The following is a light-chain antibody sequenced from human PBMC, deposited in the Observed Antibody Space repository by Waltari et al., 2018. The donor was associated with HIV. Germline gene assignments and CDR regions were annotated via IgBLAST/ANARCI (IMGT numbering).Light chain of an antibody. J-gene: IGLJ1*01. Sequence: QSALTQPASVSGSPGQSIAISCSGTSSAFSDSNYVSWYQQHPGKAPKLMLYEVSNRPSGVPDRFSGSNSGNTATLTISGTQAMDEADYYCQAWDSSTLYVFGTGTKVTVL. CDR2: EVS. CDR1: SSAFSDSNY. V-gene: IGLV2-14*01. CDR3: QAWDSSTLYV.